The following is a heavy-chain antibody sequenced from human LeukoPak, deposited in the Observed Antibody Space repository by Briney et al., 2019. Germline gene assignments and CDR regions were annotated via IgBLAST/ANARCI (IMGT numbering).Heavy chain of an antibody. CDR3: AKVKYGSGSYLGNDY. Sequence: GGSLRLSCAASGFTFSSYAMSWVRQAPGKGLGWVSGISGGGDSTNYADSVKGRFTISRDNSKNILYLQMNSLRAEDTAVYYCAKVKYGSGSYLGNDYWGQGTLVTVSS. CDR1: GFTFSSYA. J-gene: IGHJ4*02. CDR2: ISGGGDST. V-gene: IGHV3-23*01. D-gene: IGHD3-10*01.